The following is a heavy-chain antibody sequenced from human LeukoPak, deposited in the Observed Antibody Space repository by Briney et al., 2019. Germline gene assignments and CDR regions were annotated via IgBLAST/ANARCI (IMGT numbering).Heavy chain of an antibody. CDR1: GYTFTGPY. D-gene: IGHD3-3*01. CDR3: ARPLYDFWSGYLYY. Sequence: GASLKVSCKASGYTFTGPYIHWMRQAPGQGLEWMGWINPNSGGTNYAQKFQGRVTMTRDTSISTAYMELSRLRSDDTAVYYCARPLYDFWSGYLYYWGQGTLVTVSS. CDR2: INPNSGGT. J-gene: IGHJ4*02. V-gene: IGHV1-2*02.